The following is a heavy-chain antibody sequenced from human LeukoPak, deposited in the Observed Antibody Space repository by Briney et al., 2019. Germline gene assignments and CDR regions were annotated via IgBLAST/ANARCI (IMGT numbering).Heavy chain of an antibody. Sequence: GGSLRLSCAASGFTFSSYAMSWVRQAPGKGLEWVSAISGSGGSTYYADSVKGRFTISRDNSKNTLYPQMNSLRAEDTAVYYCAKFISGYSYYFDYWGQGTLVTVSS. V-gene: IGHV3-23*01. CDR3: AKFISGYSYYFDY. CDR2: ISGSGGST. CDR1: GFTFSSYA. J-gene: IGHJ4*02. D-gene: IGHD3-22*01.